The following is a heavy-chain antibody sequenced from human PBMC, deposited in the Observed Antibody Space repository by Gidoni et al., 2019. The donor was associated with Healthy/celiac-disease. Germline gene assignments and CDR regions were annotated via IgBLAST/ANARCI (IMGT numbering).Heavy chain of an antibody. CDR2: IGGSGVST. CDR3: ARKYGSGSYYSRYYYYGMDV. J-gene: IGHJ6*02. Sequence: EVQLLESGGGLVQPGGSLGPSCAASGFPFSSYAMRWVGQAPGKGLGWFSAIGGSGVSTYYAGSVKGRFTISRDNSKNTLYLQRNSLRAEDTAVYYCARKYGSGSYYSRYYYYGMDVWGQGTTVTVSS. D-gene: IGHD3-10*01. CDR1: GFPFSSYA. V-gene: IGHV3-23*01.